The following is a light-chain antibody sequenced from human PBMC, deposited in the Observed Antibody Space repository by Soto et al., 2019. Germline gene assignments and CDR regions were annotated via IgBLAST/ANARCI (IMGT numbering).Light chain of an antibody. Sequence: EIVLTQSPGTVSLSPGERATLSCRASQSVSNSYLAWYQQKPGQAPRLLIYDASSRATGIPDMFSGSGSGTDFTITISRLEPEDFAVYYCQQYGSSVLTFGGGTKVEIK. CDR2: DAS. CDR3: QQYGSSVLT. V-gene: IGKV3-20*01. J-gene: IGKJ4*01. CDR1: QSVSNSY.